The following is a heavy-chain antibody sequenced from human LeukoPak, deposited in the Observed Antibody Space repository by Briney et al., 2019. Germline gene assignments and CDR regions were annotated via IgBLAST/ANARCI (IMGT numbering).Heavy chain of an antibody. V-gene: IGHV3-53*01. Sequence: GGSLRLSCAASGFTVSSNYMSWVRQAPGKGLEWVSVIYSGGSTDYADSVKGRFTISRDNCKNTLYLQMNSLRAGDPAVYYCARASALGTVTPYYGMDVWGQGTTVTVSS. CDR3: ARASALGTVTPYYGMDV. D-gene: IGHD4-17*01. CDR2: IYSGGST. CDR1: GFTVSSNY. J-gene: IGHJ6*02.